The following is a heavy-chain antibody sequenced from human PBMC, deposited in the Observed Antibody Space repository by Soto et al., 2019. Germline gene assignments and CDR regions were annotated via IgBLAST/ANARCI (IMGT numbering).Heavy chain of an antibody. V-gene: IGHV3-30*18. CDR3: AKARAQYYDFWSGYPVDY. D-gene: IGHD3-3*01. CDR1: GFTFSSYG. Sequence: GGSLRLSCAASGFTFSSYGMHWVRQAPGKGLEWVAVISYDGGNKYYADSVKGRFTISRDNSKNTLYVQMSSLRLEDTAVYYCAKARAQYYDFWSGYPVDYWGQGTLVTVSS. CDR2: ISYDGGNK. J-gene: IGHJ4*02.